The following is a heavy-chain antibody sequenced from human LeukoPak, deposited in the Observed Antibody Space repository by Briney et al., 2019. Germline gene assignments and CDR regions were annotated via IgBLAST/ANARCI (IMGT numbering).Heavy chain of an antibody. CDR3: ARRHSSSWFFDY. CDR1: GGSISTYY. CDR2: IYYSGST. Sequence: PSETLSLTCTVSGGSISTYYWSWIRQPPGKGLDWIGYIYYSGSTNYNPSLKSRVTISVDTSKNQFSLKLSSVTAADTAVYYCARRHSSSWFFDYWGQGTLVTVSS. J-gene: IGHJ4*02. D-gene: IGHD6-13*01. V-gene: IGHV4-59*01.